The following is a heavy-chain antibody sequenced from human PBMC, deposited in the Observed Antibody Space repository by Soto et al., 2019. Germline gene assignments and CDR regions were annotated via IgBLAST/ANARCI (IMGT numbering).Heavy chain of an antibody. CDR1: GGTFSSYA. V-gene: IGHV1-69*13. CDR2: IIPIFGTA. D-gene: IGHD1-26*01. Sequence: SVKVSCKASGGTFSSYAISWVRQAPGQGLEWMGGIIPIFGTANYAQKFQGRVTITADESTSTAYMELSSLRSEDTAVYYCARGRGANSSYYFSGMDVCGQGTTVAV. CDR3: ARGRGANSSYYFSGMDV. J-gene: IGHJ6*02.